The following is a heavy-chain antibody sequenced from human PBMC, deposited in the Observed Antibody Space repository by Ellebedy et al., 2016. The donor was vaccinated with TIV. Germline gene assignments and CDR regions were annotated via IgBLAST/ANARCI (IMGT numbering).Heavy chain of an antibody. CDR3: ARARRSGWLHTPDY. D-gene: IGHD3-22*01. CDR2: INPRTGDP. CDR1: VYTFTNYY. J-gene: IGHJ4*02. Sequence: AASVKVSCKASVYTFTNYYLHCLRQAPGQGLEWMGIINPRTGDPTYAQKLQGRLTMTRDTSTSTVYMELSSLRSEDTAVYYRARARRSGWLHTPDYWGQGLLVTVSS. V-gene: IGHV1-46*04.